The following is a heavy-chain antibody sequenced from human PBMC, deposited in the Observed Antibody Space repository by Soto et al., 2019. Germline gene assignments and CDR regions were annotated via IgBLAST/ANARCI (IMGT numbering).Heavy chain of an antibody. D-gene: IGHD6-13*01. V-gene: IGHV3-21*01. CDR1: GFTFSSYS. CDR2: ISSSSSYI. CDR3: ARVPHSSSWEFDY. Sequence: PGGSLRLSCAASGFTFSSYSMNWVRQAPGKGLEWVSSISSSSSYIYYADSVKGRFTISRDNAKNSLYLQMNSLRAEDTAVYYCARVPHSSSWEFDYWGQGTLVTVSS. J-gene: IGHJ4*02.